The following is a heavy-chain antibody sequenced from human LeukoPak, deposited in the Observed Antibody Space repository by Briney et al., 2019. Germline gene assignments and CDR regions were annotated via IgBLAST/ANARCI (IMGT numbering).Heavy chain of an antibody. Sequence: GGSLRLSGAASGFTFSDYYLSWSRQAPGKGLEWLSYISPSTTHTSYADSVKGRFTISRDNAKNLLYLQMNSLRAEDTAVYYCARGGHGAADQWGQGTLVTVSS. CDR1: GFTFSDYY. J-gene: IGHJ5*02. D-gene: IGHD1-26*01. V-gene: IGHV3-11*03. CDR2: ISPSTTHT. CDR3: ARGGHGAADQ.